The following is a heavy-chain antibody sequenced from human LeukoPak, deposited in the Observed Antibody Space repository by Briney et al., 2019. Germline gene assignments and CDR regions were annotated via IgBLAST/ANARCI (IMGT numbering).Heavy chain of an antibody. D-gene: IGHD3-22*01. CDR3: ARSYSSGYYTQYDAFDI. CDR2: IYPGDSDT. V-gene: IGHV5-51*01. Sequence: GESLKISCKGSGYSFTSYWIGWVRQMPGKGLEWMGIIYPGDSDTRYSPSFQGQVTISADKSISTAYLQWSSLKASDTAMYYCARSYSSGYYTQYDAFDIWGQGTMVTVSS. J-gene: IGHJ3*02. CDR1: GYSFTSYW.